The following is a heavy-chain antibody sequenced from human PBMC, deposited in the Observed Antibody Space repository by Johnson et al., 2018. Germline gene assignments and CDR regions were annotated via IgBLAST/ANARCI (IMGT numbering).Heavy chain of an antibody. CDR1: GGTFSSYA. CDR2: IIPIFGTA. Sequence: QVQLVESGAEVKKPGSSVKVSCKASGGTFSSYAISWVRQAPGQGLEWLGGIIPIFGTANYAQKFQGRVTITADDSTSTAYMEPSSLRSEAPAVYYCARGLMLYYYYGMDVWGQGTTVTVSS. J-gene: IGHJ6*02. V-gene: IGHV1-69*01. D-gene: IGHD2-21*02. CDR3: ARGLMLYYYYGMDV.